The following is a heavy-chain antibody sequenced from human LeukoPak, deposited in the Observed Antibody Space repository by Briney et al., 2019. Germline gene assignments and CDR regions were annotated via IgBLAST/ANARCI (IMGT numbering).Heavy chain of an antibody. CDR2: ITSSSSYI. Sequence: GGSLRLSCAASGFTFTSYNMNWVRQAPGKGLEWVSSITSSSSYIYYADSVKGRFTISRDNAKNSLYLQMNSLRAEDTAVYYCARRRYSGSSQHFDYWGQGTLVTVSS. CDR3: ARRRYSGSSQHFDY. J-gene: IGHJ4*02. D-gene: IGHD1-26*01. V-gene: IGHV3-21*06. CDR1: GFTFTSYN.